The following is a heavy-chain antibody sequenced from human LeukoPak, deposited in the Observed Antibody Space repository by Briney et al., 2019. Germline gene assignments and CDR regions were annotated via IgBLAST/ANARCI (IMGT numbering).Heavy chain of an antibody. CDR1: GFTFTNYD. J-gene: IGHJ3*01. CDR3: AKEVATSGAGVFDV. Sequence: GGSLRLSCAASGFTFTNYDIHWVRQAPGKGLEWVAIISYDGRNKYYADSVKGRFTISRDNSKNTLYLQMNSLRAEDTAVYYCAKEVATSGAGVFDVWGQGTMVTVSS. V-gene: IGHV3-30*18. CDR2: ISYDGRNK. D-gene: IGHD6-13*01.